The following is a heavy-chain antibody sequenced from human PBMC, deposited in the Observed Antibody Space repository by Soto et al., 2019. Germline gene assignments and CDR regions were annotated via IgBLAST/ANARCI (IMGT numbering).Heavy chain of an antibody. CDR1: GFTFSSYG. V-gene: IGHV3-30*03. Sequence: AGGSLRLSCAASGFTFSSYGMHWVRQAPGKGLEWVAVISYDGSNKYYADSVKGRFTISRDNSKNTLYLQMNSLRAEDTAVYYCATAGEYYDILTGYYNSYYYYGMDVWGQGTTVTVSS. CDR3: ATAGEYYDILTGYYNSYYYYGMDV. D-gene: IGHD3-9*01. J-gene: IGHJ6*02. CDR2: ISYDGSNK.